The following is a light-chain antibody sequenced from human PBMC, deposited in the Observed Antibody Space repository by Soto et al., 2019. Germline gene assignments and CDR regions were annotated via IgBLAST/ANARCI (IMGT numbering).Light chain of an antibody. Sequence: DIQMTQSPSSLSASVGDRVTITCPASQDISNYLNWYQQKPGKAPKLLIYDASNLETGVPSRFSGSGSGTDFTCTISSLQPEDIAAYYCQQYANLPPFTFGPGTKVDIK. CDR3: QQYANLPPFT. J-gene: IGKJ3*01. CDR2: DAS. CDR1: QDISNY. V-gene: IGKV1-33*01.